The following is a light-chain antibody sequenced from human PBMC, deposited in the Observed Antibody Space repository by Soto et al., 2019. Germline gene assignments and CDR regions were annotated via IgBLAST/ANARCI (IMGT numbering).Light chain of an antibody. V-gene: IGLV2-18*02. CDR1: SSDVGSYNR. J-gene: IGLJ1*01. CDR2: EVS. Sequence: QSALTQPPSVSGSPGQSVTISCTGTSSDVGSYNRVSWYQQPPGTAPKLMIYEVSNRPSRVPDRFSGSKSGNTASLTISGLQAEDEADYYCSSYTSSSTLYVFGAGTKLTVL. CDR3: SSYTSSSTLYV.